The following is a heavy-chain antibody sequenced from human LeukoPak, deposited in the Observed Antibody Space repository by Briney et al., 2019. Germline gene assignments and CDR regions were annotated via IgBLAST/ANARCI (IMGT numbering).Heavy chain of an antibody. V-gene: IGHV1-18*01. J-gene: IGHJ4*02. CDR1: GYTFTSYG. CDR2: ISAYNGNT. Sequence: AASVKVSCKASGYTFTSYGISWVRQAPGQGLEWMGWISAYNGNTNYAQKLQGRVTMTTDTSTSTAYMELRSLRSDDTAVYYCAKGYDSSGYPHFDYWGQGTLVTVSS. D-gene: IGHD3-22*01. CDR3: AKGYDSSGYPHFDY.